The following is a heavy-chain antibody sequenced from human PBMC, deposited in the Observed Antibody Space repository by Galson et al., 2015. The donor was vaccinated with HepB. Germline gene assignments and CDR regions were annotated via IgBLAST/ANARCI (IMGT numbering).Heavy chain of an antibody. CDR2: VTSYNGKT. J-gene: IGHJ4*02. CDR1: NYTFVFYS. Sequence: SVKVSCKASNYTFVFYSISWVRQAPGQGLEWMGWVTSYNGKTNYAQKFQGRVTMTIDTSTNTAYMELRSLRSDDTAVYYCARVTTGSDYWGQGTLVTVSS. D-gene: IGHD1-1*01. CDR3: ARVTTGSDY. V-gene: IGHV1-18*01.